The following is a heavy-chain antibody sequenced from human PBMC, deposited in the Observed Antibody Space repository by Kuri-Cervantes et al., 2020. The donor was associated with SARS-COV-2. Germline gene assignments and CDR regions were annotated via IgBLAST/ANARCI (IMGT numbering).Heavy chain of an antibody. CDR3: ARDLTLGYCSGGSCYYYYYGMDV. J-gene: IGHJ6*02. CDR1: GFTFSSYW. V-gene: IGHV3-74*01. D-gene: IGHD2-15*01. CDR2: INSDGSST. Sequence: GGSLRLSCAASGFTFSSYWMHWVRQAPGKGLVWVSRINSDGSSTSYADSVKGRFTISRDNAKNTLYLQMNSLRAEDTAVYYCARDLTLGYCSGGSCYYYYYGMDVWGQGITVTVSS.